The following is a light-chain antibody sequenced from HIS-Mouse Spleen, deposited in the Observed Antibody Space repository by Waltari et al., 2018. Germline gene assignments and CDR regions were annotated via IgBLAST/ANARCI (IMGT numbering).Light chain of an antibody. CDR1: ALPKKY. Sequence: SYELTQPPSVSVSPGQTARITCPGDALPKKYAYWYQQKSGQAPVLVNYEDSKRPYGIPERFSGSSSGTMATLTISGDQVEDEADYYCYSTDSSGNHRVFGGGTKLTVL. V-gene: IGLV3-10*01. CDR3: YSTDSSGNHRV. J-gene: IGLJ2*01. CDR2: EDS.